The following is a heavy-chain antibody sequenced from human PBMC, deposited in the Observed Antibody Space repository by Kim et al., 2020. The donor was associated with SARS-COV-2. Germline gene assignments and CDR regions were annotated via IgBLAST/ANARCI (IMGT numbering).Heavy chain of an antibody. CDR2: IWYDGSNK. Sequence: GGSLRLSCAASGFTFSSYGMHWVRQAPGKGLEWVAVIWYDGSNKYYADSVKGRFTISRDNSKNTLYLQMNSLRAEDTAVYYCARGGTVTTWGNWFDPWGQGTLVTVSS. J-gene: IGHJ5*02. CDR1: GFTFSSYG. CDR3: ARGGTVTTWGNWFDP. V-gene: IGHV3-33*01. D-gene: IGHD4-4*01.